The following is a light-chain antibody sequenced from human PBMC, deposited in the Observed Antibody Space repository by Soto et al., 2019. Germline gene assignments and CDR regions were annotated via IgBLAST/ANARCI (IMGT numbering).Light chain of an antibody. CDR2: EVS. Sequence: ALTQPASVSGSPGQSITISCTGTSSDVGGYNYVSWYQHHPGKAPKLLIYEVSNRPSGVSNRFSGSKSGNTASLTISGLQAEDEADYYCNSYTSSTTLVFGGGTKLTVL. V-gene: IGLV2-14*01. J-gene: IGLJ2*01. CDR1: SSDVGGYNY. CDR3: NSYTSSTTLV.